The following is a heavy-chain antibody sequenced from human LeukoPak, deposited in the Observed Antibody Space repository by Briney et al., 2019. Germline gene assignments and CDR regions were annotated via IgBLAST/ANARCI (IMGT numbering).Heavy chain of an antibody. CDR1: GFTFSNYG. CDR2: ISYDGSNK. CDR3: AKDWGYGSGTYLDN. Sequence: GGSLRLSCAASGFTFSNYGIHWVRQAPGKGLEWVAAISYDGSNKYHADSVKGRFTISRDNSKNTLDLQMNTLRVEDTAVYYCAKDWGYGSGTYLDNWGQGTLVTVSS. V-gene: IGHV3-30*18. D-gene: IGHD3-10*01. J-gene: IGHJ4*02.